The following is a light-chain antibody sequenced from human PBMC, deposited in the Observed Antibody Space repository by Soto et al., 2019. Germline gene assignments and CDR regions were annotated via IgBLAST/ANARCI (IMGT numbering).Light chain of an antibody. Sequence: EIAMTQSPATLSVSPGQRATLSCRASQNVYSNLAWYQQKPGHPPGLLMYNVSTRATGFPARFSGSGSGTEFTIPISSLQFEGDAIYYCQQYNILNSFGQGTKLEIK. CDR1: QNVYSN. CDR3: QQYNILNS. J-gene: IGKJ2*03. V-gene: IGKV3-15*01. CDR2: NVS.